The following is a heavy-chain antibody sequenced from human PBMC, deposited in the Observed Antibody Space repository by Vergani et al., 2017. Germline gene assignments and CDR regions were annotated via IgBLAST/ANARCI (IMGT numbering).Heavy chain of an antibody. Sequence: QVQLVESGGGVVQPGRSLRLSCAASGFTFSSYAMHWVRQAPGKGLEWVAVISYDGSNKYYADSVKGRFTISRDNSKNTLYLQMNSLRAEDTAVYYCARAPAFTSSGSDHFDYGGQGTLVTVSS. V-gene: IGHV3-30-3*01. J-gene: IGHJ4*02. CDR3: ARAPAFTSSGSDHFDY. D-gene: IGHD1-26*01. CDR1: GFTFSSYA. CDR2: ISYDGSNK.